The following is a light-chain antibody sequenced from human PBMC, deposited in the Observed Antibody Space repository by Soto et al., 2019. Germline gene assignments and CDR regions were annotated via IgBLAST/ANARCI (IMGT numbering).Light chain of an antibody. CDR3: QEYNNWRPIT. J-gene: IGKJ4*01. CDR1: QSISSK. V-gene: IGKV3-15*01. Sequence: EIVMTQYPATRSLSPGERATLSCRASQSISSKLAWYQQKPGQAPRLLIYGASTRATGIPVRFSGSGSETEFTLTITSLQSEDFAIYYCQEYNNWRPITFGGGTKVDIK. CDR2: GAS.